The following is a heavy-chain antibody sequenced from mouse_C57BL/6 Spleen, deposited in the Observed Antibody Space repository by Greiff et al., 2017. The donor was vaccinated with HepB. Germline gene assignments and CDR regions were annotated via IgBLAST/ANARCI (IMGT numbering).Heavy chain of an antibody. V-gene: IGHV1-42*01. Sequence: DVKLVESGPELVKPGASVKISCKASGYSFTGYYMNWVKQSPEKSLEWIGEINPSTGGTTYNQKFKAKATLTVDKSSSTAYMQLKSLTSEDSAVYYCARNLYGSSYGWYFDVWGTGTTVTVSS. J-gene: IGHJ1*03. D-gene: IGHD1-1*01. CDR1: GYSFTGYY. CDR3: ARNLYGSSYGWYFDV. CDR2: INPSTGGT.